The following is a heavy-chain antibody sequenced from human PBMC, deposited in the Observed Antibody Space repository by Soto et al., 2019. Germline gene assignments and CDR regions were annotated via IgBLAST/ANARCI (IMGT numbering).Heavy chain of an antibody. V-gene: IGHV3-74*01. CDR2: INTDGSST. Sequence: GGSLRLSCVASGFTFSNYWIHWVRQAPGKGLVWVSRINTDGSSTTYADSVQGRFTITRDNAQNTLYLQMNSLRAEDTAVYYCARDRVYYDSGYYYDYGMDVWGQETTVTVAS. J-gene: IGHJ6*02. CDR1: GFTFSNYW. D-gene: IGHD3-22*01. CDR3: ARDRVYYDSGYYYDYGMDV.